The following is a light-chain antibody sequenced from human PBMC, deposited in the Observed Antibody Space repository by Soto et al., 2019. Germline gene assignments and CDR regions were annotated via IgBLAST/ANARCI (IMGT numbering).Light chain of an antibody. CDR1: QIISSH. Sequence: EIVMTQSPATVSVSPGGRSTLSCRASQIISSHLAWYQQKPGQAPRLLIYGASTRATGIPARFSGSGSGTDFTLTISGLQSEDFAVYYCQQYNDWPLTFGGGTKVEIK. V-gene: IGKV3-15*01. CDR2: GAS. J-gene: IGKJ4*01. CDR3: QQYNDWPLT.